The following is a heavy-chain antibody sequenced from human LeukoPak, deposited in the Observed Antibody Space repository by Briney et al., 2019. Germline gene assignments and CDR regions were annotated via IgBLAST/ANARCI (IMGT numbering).Heavy chain of an antibody. J-gene: IGHJ3*02. CDR1: GGTFTSYD. D-gene: IGHD3-10*01. CDR2: MNPNSGNT. CDR3: ARGAYYYGSGSSSDAFDI. Sequence: GASVKVSCKASGGTFTSYDINWVRQATGQGLEWMGWMNPNSGNTGYAQKFQGRVTMTRNTSISTAYMELSSLRSEDTAVYYCARGAYYYGSGSSSDAFDIWGQGTMVTVSS. V-gene: IGHV1-8*01.